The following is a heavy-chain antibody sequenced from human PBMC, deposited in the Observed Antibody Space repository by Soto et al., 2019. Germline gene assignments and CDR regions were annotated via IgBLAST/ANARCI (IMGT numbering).Heavy chain of an antibody. CDR3: AKGGRKWLVTSDFNY. Sequence: HPGGSLRLSCAASGFTFSSYGMHWVRQAPGKGLEWVAVISYDGSNKYYADSVKGRFTISRDSSKNTVSLEMTSLRAEDTAVYYSAKGGRKWLVTSDFNYWGQGALVNVSS. J-gene: IGHJ4*02. D-gene: IGHD6-19*01. CDR1: GFTFSSYG. CDR2: ISYDGSNK. V-gene: IGHV3-30*18.